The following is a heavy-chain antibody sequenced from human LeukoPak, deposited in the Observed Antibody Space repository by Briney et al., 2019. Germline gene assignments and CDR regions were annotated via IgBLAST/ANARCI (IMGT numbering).Heavy chain of an antibody. J-gene: IGHJ4*02. D-gene: IGHD2-21*02. Sequence: TGGSLRLSCSAPAFTFTSYALSCVRQAPRNGLHWVSPISGSGDNTYYAHSVKGRFTISTDNSKNTLYLQMNSLRAEDTAVYYCAKDIFSGDNLFDYWGQGTLVSVSS. V-gene: IGHV3-23*01. CDR2: ISGSGDNT. CDR1: AFTFTSYA. CDR3: AKDIFSGDNLFDY.